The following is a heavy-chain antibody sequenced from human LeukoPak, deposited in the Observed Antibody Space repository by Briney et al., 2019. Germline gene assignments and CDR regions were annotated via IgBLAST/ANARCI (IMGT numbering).Heavy chain of an antibody. CDR2: ISGSGGST. Sequence: GGSLRLSCAASGFTFGSYAMSWVRQAPGKGLEWVSAISGSGGSTYYADSVKGRFTISRDNSKNTLYLQMNSLRAEDTAVYYCAKSQAYDGSTDYWGQGTLVTVSS. CDR1: GFTFGSYA. J-gene: IGHJ4*02. V-gene: IGHV3-23*01. CDR3: AKSQAYDGSTDY. D-gene: IGHD1-26*01.